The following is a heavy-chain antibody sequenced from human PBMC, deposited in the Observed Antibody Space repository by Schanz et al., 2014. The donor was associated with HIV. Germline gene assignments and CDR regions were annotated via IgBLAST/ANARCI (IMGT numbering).Heavy chain of an antibody. CDR2: ISNDGRNK. J-gene: IGHJ6*02. CDR3: AKVATWDYYGMDV. V-gene: IGHV3-30*18. Sequence: QVQLVESGGGVVQPGRSLRLSCAASGFTFRTHGIHWVRQAPAKGLEWVAFISNDGRNKYYADSVKGRFTISRDSSRNTLYLQMNSLRAEDTAVYYCAKVATWDYYGMDVWGQGTTVTVSS. CDR1: GFTFRTHG.